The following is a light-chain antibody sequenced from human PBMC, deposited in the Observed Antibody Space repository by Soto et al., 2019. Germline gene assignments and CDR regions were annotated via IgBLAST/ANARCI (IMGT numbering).Light chain of an antibody. CDR2: EVS. Sequence: QSAPTQPRSVSGSPGQSVTISCTGSYSDVGGYNHVAWYQQHPGKAPKLMIYEVSNRPSGVSNRFSGSKSGNTASLTISGLQAEDEADYYCSSYTSSSTLVFGGGTKLTVL. V-gene: IGLV2-14*01. CDR3: SSYTSSSTLV. J-gene: IGLJ3*02. CDR1: YSDVGGYNH.